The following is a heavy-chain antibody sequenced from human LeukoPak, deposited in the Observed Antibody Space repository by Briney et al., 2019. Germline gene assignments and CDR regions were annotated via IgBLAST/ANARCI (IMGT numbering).Heavy chain of an antibody. CDR3: ARTQLITMVRGYMDV. CDR2: IYTSGST. D-gene: IGHD3-10*01. Sequence: PSQTLTLTCTASGCSISSGSYYWCWMRQPAGKGLEGIGRIYTSGSTNYNPALKSRDTISVATSKNQFSLKLSSVTAADTAVYYCARTQLITMVRGYMDVWGKGTTVTISS. CDR1: GCSISSGSYY. J-gene: IGHJ6*03. V-gene: IGHV4-61*02.